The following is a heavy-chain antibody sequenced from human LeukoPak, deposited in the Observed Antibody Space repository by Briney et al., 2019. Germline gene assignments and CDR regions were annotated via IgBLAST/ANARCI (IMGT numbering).Heavy chain of an antibody. CDR3: ARVADYVWGSYDY. CDR1: VFSFSSYA. D-gene: IGHD3-16*01. Sequence: GGTLNLSCAASVFSFSSYAMHWVRQASGHGLEYFSAISSNGGSTYYANSVKGRFTISRDNSKNTLYLQMVSLRAEDMAVYYCARVADYVWGSYDYWGQGTLVTVSS. CDR2: ISSNGGST. V-gene: IGHV3-64*01. J-gene: IGHJ4*02.